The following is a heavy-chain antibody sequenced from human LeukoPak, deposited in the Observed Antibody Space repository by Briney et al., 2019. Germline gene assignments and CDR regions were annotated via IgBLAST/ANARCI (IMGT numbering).Heavy chain of an antibody. D-gene: IGHD2-2*01. J-gene: IGHJ4*02. V-gene: IGHV1-2*02. CDR1: GYTFTSYTFTSYD. Sequence: ASVKVSRKASGYTFTSYTFTSYDINWVRQAPGQGLEWMGWINPNNGGTNYAQKFQGRVTMTRDTSISTAYMELSRLRSDDTAVFYCARDNPSSPAHYWGQGTLVSVSS. CDR2: INPNNGGT. CDR3: ARDNPSSPAHY.